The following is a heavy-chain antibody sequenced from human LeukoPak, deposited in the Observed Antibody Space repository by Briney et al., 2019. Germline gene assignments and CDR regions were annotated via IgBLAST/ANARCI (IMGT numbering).Heavy chain of an antibody. Sequence: GGSLRLSCAASGFTVSSNYMSWVRQAPGKGLEWVSVIYSGGSTYYADSVKGRFTISRDNSKNTLYLQMNSLRAEDTAVYYCARGPPGLRYLDYWGQGTLVTASS. CDR2: IYSGGST. CDR1: GFTVSSNY. D-gene: IGHD3-9*01. CDR3: ARGPPGLRYLDY. J-gene: IGHJ4*02. V-gene: IGHV3-66*01.